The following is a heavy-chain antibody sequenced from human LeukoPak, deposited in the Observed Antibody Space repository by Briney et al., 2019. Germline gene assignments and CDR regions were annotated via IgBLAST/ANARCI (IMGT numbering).Heavy chain of an antibody. CDR1: GFTFSSYS. Sequence: PGGSLRLSCAASGFTFSSYSMNWVRQAPGKGLEWVSSISSSSSYIYYADSVKGRFTISRDNSKNTLYLQVNSLRAEDTAVYYCAKTLIWFGELDYYFDYWGQGTLVTVSS. V-gene: IGHV3-21*04. D-gene: IGHD3-10*01. CDR2: ISSSSSYI. CDR3: AKTLIWFGELDYYFDY. J-gene: IGHJ4*02.